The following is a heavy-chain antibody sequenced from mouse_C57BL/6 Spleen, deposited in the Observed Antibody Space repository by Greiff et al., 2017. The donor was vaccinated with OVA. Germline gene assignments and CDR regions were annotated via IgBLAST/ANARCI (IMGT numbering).Heavy chain of an antibody. D-gene: IGHD2-4*01. V-gene: IGHV1-4*01. CDR3: ARHYYEDYYAMDY. Sequence: QVQLQQSGAELARPGASVKMSCKASGYTFTSYTMHWVKQRPGQGLEWIGYINPSSGYTKYNQKFKDKATLTADKSSSTAYMQLSSLTSEDSAVYYCARHYYEDYYAMDYWGQGTSVTVSS. CDR2: INPSSGYT. CDR1: GYTFTSYT. J-gene: IGHJ4*01.